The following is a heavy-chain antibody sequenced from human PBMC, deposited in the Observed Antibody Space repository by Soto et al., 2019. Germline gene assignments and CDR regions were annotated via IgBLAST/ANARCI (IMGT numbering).Heavy chain of an antibody. V-gene: IGHV4-39*01. CDR2: IYYSGST. J-gene: IGHJ4*02. CDR1: GGSISTSSYY. Sequence: QLQLQESGPGLVKPSETLSLTCTVSGGSISTSSYYWGWIRQPPGKGLELIGSIYYSGSTYYNPSLKSRVTISVDTSKHQFSLKLSSVTAADTAVYYCARDYDSSGDYWGQGTLVTVSS. CDR3: ARDYDSSGDY. D-gene: IGHD3-22*01.